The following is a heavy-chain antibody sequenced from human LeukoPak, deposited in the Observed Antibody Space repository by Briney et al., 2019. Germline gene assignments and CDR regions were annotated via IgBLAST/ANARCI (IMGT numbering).Heavy chain of an antibody. CDR2: ISAYNGNT. Sequence: ASVKVSCKASGYTFTSYGISWVRQAPGQGLEWMGWISAYNGNTNYAQKLQGRVTMTTDTSTSTAYMELRSLRSDDTAVYYCARDLEETSRGSFARAGLWGQGTLVTVSS. V-gene: IGHV1-18*01. D-gene: IGHD2-15*01. CDR1: GYTFTSYG. J-gene: IGHJ4*02. CDR3: ARDLEETSRGSFARAGL.